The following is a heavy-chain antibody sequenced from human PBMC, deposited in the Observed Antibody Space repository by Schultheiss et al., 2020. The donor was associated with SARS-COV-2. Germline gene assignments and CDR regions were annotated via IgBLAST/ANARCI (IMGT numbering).Heavy chain of an antibody. CDR2: INHSGST. CDR1: GGSFSGYY. D-gene: IGHD3-22*01. Sequence: SETLSLTCAVYGGSFSGYYWSWIRQPPGKGLEWIGEINHSGSTNYNPSLKSRVTISVDTSKNQFSLKLSSVTAADTAVYYCARHQVYDSSGWYFDLWGRGTLVTVS. J-gene: IGHJ2*01. V-gene: IGHV4-34*01. CDR3: ARHQVYDSSGWYFDL.